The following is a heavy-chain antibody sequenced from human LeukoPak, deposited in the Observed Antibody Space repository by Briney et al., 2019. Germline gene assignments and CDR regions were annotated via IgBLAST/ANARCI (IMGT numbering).Heavy chain of an antibody. CDR2: ISGSGGST. J-gene: IGHJ4*02. V-gene: IGHV3-23*01. Sequence: PGGSLRLSCAASGFTFSSYAMSWVRQAPGKGLEWVSAISGSGGSTYYADSVKGRFTISRDNSKNTLYLQMNSLRAEDTVVYYCAKGSGLYGSGDYFDYWGQGTLVTVSS. D-gene: IGHD3-10*01. CDR3: AKGSGLYGSGDYFDY. CDR1: GFTFSSYA.